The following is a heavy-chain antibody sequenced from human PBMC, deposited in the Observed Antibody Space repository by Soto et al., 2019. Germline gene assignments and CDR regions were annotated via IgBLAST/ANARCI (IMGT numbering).Heavy chain of an antibody. D-gene: IGHD3-3*01. CDR1: GFTFSSYA. CDR2: ISGSGGST. CDR3: ASHFGVVSPSYFDY. V-gene: IGHV3-23*01. Sequence: LRLSCAASGFTFSSYAMSWVRQAPGKGLEWVSAISGSGGSTYYADSVKGRFTISRDNSKNTLYLQMNSLRAEDTAVYYCASHFGVVSPSYFDYWGQGTLVTVSS. J-gene: IGHJ4*02.